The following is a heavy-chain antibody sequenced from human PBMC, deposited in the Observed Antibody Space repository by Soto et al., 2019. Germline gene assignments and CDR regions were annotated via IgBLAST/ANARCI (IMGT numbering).Heavy chain of an antibody. J-gene: IGHJ4*02. CDR2: IYHSGST. CDR3: ARRVPYGDYYFDY. CDR1: GGSISSGGYA. D-gene: IGHD4-17*01. V-gene: IGHV4-30-2*03. Sequence: SETLSITCAVSGGSISSGGYAGSWIRQPPGKGLEWIGYIYHSGSTYYNPSLKSRVTISVDTSKNQFSLKLSSVTAADTAVYYCARRVPYGDYYFDYWGQGTLVTVSS.